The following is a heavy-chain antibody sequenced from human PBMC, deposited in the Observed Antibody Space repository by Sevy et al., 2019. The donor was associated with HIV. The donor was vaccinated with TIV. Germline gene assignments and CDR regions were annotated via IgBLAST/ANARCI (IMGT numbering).Heavy chain of an antibody. V-gene: IGHV3-20*04. J-gene: IGHJ3*02. CDR2: INWNAGST. CDR3: ARGREPYCGGDCYSAFDI. CDR1: GFTFDDYG. D-gene: IGHD2-21*02. Sequence: GGSLRLSCAASGFTFDDYGMSWVRQAPGEGLEWVSGINWNAGSTGYADSVKGRFTISRDNAKNSLYVQMNSLRAEDTALYYCARGREPYCGGDCYSAFDIWGQGTMVTVSS.